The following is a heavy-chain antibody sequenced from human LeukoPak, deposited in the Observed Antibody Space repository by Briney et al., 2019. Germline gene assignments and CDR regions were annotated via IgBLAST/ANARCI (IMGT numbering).Heavy chain of an antibody. J-gene: IGHJ6*03. Sequence: GGCLTLSCAASGFPFSSYWIGWVRQARGRGQGWVANIKQDGREKNYVDCGEGRFTISRDNAKNSLYMQMNSLRAEDTAVYYCARAYYMDVWGKGTTVTVSS. CDR1: GFPFSSYW. V-gene: IGHV3-7*04. CDR3: ARAYYMDV. CDR2: IKQDGREK.